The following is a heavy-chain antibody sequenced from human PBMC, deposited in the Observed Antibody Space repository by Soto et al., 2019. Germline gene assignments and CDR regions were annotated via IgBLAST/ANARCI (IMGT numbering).Heavy chain of an antibody. D-gene: IGHD1-1*01. CDR3: AKDRLEQRSFFYCYALAV. V-gene: IGHV3-30*18. CDR1: GFPFSTYG. J-gene: IGHJ6*02. CDR2: ISYDGNNK. Sequence: QVQLVESGGGVVQPGRSLRLSCEASGFPFSTYGMHWVRQAPGKGLEWVAVISYDGNNKYYADSVKGRFTIARDNSKNTLSLQCNSPRADDTAVYHCAKDRLEQRSFFYCYALAVCGQGTAVIVSS.